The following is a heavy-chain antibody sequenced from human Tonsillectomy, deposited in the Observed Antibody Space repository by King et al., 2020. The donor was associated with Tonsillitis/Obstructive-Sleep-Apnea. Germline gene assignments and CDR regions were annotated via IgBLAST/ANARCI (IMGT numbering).Heavy chain of an antibody. CDR1: GYSFTTYW. V-gene: IGHV5-51*01. CDR3: AIPYYYGSGSYDTFDI. Sequence: QLVQSGAEVKKPGESLKISCKGSGYSFTTYWIGWVRQMPGKGLEWMGIIYPGDSDTRYSPSFQGQVTIPADKSISTAYLQWSSLKASDTAMYYCAIPYYYGSGSYDTFDIWGQGTMVTVSS. J-gene: IGHJ3*02. D-gene: IGHD3-10*01. CDR2: IYPGDSDT.